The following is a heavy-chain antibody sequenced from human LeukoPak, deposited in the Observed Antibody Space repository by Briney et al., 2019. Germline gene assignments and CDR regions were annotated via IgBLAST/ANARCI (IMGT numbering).Heavy chain of an antibody. CDR3: ARQGGSSSAYYWFDP. J-gene: IGHJ5*02. D-gene: IGHD3-22*01. V-gene: IGHV4-59*08. CDR1: GGSISSYY. Sequence: PSETLSLTCTVSGGSISSYYWGWIRQPPGKGLEWIGYIYYSGSTNYNPSLKSQVTISVDTSKNQFSLKLNSVTAADTAVYYCARQGGSSSAYYWFDPWGQGTLVTVSS. CDR2: IYYSGST.